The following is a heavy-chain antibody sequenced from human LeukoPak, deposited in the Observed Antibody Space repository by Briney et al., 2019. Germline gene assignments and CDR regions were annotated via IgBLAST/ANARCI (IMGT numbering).Heavy chain of an antibody. J-gene: IGHJ5*02. CDR2: ISGSGGST. V-gene: IGHV3-23*01. D-gene: IGHD1-26*01. CDR3: AKSIVGATYNWFDP. Sequence: GGSLRLSCAASGFTFSSYAMSWVRQAPGKGLEWVSAISGSGGSTYYADSVKGRFTISRDNPKNTLYLQMNSLRAEDTAVYYCAKSIVGATYNWFDPWGQGTLVTVSS. CDR1: GFTFSSYA.